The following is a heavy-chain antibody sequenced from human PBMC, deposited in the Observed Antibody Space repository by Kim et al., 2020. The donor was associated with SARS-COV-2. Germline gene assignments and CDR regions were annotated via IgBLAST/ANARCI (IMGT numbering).Heavy chain of an antibody. CDR3: ARALEHDYDSSGYYDY. CDR1: GGSITNINYY. V-gene: IGHV4-39*02. Sequence: SETLSLTCTVSGGSITNINYYWGWIRQSPGKGLEWIGSIYYSGSTYQNPSLKSRVTISVDTSKNHFSLKLSSVTAADTAVYYCARALEHDYDSSGYYDYWGQGTLVTVSS. D-gene: IGHD3-22*01. J-gene: IGHJ4*02. CDR2: IYYSGST.